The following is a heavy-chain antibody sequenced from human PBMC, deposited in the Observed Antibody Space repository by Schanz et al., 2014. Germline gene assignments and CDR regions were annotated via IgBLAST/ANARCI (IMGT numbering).Heavy chain of an antibody. D-gene: IGHD3-9*01. CDR3: ARDAADVYDILTEEDY. CDR2: ISAYNGNT. J-gene: IGHJ4*02. Sequence: QIQLVQSGPEVKKPGASVKVSCKASGYTFTSYGISWVRQAPGQGLEWMGWISAYNGNTKYPQKLQGRVTMTTDTSTSPAYMELRSLRSDDPAVYYLARDAADVYDILTEEDYWGQGTLVTVSS. CDR1: GYTFTSYG. V-gene: IGHV1-18*01.